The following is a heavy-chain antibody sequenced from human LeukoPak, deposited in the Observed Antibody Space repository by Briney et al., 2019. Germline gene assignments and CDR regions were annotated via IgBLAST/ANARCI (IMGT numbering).Heavy chain of an antibody. D-gene: IGHD5-24*01. CDR1: GFTFSDYY. J-gene: IGHJ4*02. Sequence: GGSLRLSCAASGFTFSDYYMSWIRQAPGKGLEWVAVISYDGRNKYYADSVKGRFTISRDNSKNTLYLQMNSLRAEDTALYYCSKATPPRDGSNPDYWGQGTLVTVSS. V-gene: IGHV3-30*18. CDR2: ISYDGRNK. CDR3: SKATPPRDGSNPDY.